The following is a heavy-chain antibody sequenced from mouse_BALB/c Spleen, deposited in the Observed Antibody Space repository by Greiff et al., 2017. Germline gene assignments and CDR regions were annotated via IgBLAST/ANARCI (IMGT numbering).Heavy chain of an antibody. V-gene: IGHV3-2*02. CDR2: ISYSGST. Sequence: VQLKESGPGLVKPSQSLSLTCTVTGYSITSDYAWNWIRQFPGNKLEWMGYISYSGSTSYNPSLKSRISITRDTSKNQFFLQLNSVTTEDTATYYCARSRYYFDYWGQGTTLTVSS. J-gene: IGHJ2*01. CDR1: GYSITSDYA. CDR3: ARSRYYFDY.